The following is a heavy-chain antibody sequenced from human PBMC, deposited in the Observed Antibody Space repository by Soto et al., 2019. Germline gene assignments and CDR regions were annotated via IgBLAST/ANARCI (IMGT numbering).Heavy chain of an antibody. Sequence: VQLVESGGVVVQPGGSLRLSCAASGFIFSPYTMHWVRQTPGKGLEWVAVISYDGNDKYYADSVKGRFTISRDKSKNTLYLQMNSLRAEDTALYYCARGGGFCGADCYKGGIDYWGQGTLVTVSS. CDR3: ARGGGFCGADCYKGGIDY. J-gene: IGHJ4*02. CDR1: GFIFSPYT. D-gene: IGHD2-21*02. CDR2: ISYDGNDK. V-gene: IGHV3-30-3*01.